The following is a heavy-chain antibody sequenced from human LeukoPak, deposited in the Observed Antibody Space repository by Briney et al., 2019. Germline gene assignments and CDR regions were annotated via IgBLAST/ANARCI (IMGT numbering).Heavy chain of an antibody. CDR2: IKEDGSLK. Sequence: PAGSLTLSCAASGSTFSSYWMTWVRQAPGKGLEWVANIKEDGSLKYYVDSVKGRFTISRDNAKNSLYLQMNSLRAEDTAVYSCARGSGWYRGLDVWGQGTTDTVSS. J-gene: IGHJ6*02. CDR3: ARGSGWYRGLDV. CDR1: GSTFSSYW. D-gene: IGHD6-19*01. V-gene: IGHV3-7*04.